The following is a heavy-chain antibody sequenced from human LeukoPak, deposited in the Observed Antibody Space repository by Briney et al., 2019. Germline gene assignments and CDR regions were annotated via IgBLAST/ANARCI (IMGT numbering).Heavy chain of an antibody. J-gene: IGHJ4*02. CDR1: GGSISSRYY. D-gene: IGHD4-17*01. V-gene: IGHV4-39*07. CDR2: IYYSGST. Sequence: SETLSLTCTVSGGSISSRYYWGWIRQPPGKGLEWIGSIYYSGSTYYNPSLKSRVTISVDTSKNQFSLKLSSVTAADTAVYYCARDPRFNGALDYWGQGTLVTVSS. CDR3: ARDPRFNGALDY.